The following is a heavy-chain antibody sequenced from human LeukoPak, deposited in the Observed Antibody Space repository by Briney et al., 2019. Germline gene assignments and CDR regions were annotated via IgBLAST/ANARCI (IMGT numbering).Heavy chain of an antibody. J-gene: IGHJ4*02. V-gene: IGHV1-2*02. CDR3: ARERNCSGGSCYHFDY. D-gene: IGHD2-15*01. CDR2: INPNSGGT. Sequence: ASVKVSCKASGYTFTGYCMHWVRQAPGQGLEWMGWINPNSGGTNYAQKFQGRVTMTRDTSISTAYMELSRLRSDDTAVYYCARERNCSGGSCYHFDYWGQGTLVTVSS. CDR1: GYTFTGYC.